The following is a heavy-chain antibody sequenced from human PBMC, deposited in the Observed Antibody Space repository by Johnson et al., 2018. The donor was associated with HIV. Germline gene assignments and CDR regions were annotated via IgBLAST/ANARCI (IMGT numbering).Heavy chain of an antibody. CDR1: GFRFDDYG. CDR3: ARAINDAFDI. J-gene: IGHJ3*02. CDR2: IKWNGGST. V-gene: IGHV3-20*04. Sequence: VQLVESGGGVVRPGGSLRLSCTVAGFRFDDYGMSWVRQAPGKGLEWVSGIKWNGGSTGYADSVKGRFTISRDNAKNSLYLQMNSLRAEDTAVYFCARAINDAFDIWGQGTMVTVSS.